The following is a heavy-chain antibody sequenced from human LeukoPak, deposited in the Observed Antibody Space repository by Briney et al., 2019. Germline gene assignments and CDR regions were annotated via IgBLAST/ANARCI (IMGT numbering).Heavy chain of an antibody. CDR2: IYYSGST. J-gene: IGHJ3*02. V-gene: IGHV4-59*01. D-gene: IGHD3-10*01. CDR3: ARAKPHYGSGDAFDI. Sequence: SETLSLTCTVSGGSISSYYWSWIRQPPGKGLEWIGYIYYSGSTSYNPSLKSRVTISVDTSKNQFSLKLSSVTAADTAVYYCARAKPHYGSGDAFDIWGQGTMVTVSS. CDR1: GGSISSYY.